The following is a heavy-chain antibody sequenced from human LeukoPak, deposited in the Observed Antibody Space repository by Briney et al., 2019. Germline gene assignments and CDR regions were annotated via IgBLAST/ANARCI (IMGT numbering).Heavy chain of an antibody. CDR1: GFTFSAYA. J-gene: IGHJ3*01. D-gene: IGHD2-15*01. CDR2: MSGSGGMT. Sequence: GGSLRLSCAVSGFTFSAYAMSWVRQAPGKGLEWVSAMSGSGGMTYYADSVKDRFTISRDNSKNTLYLQMNSLRAEDTAVYYCAKETVVVVAATPDAFDVWGQGTMVTVSS. V-gene: IGHV3-23*01. CDR3: AKETVVVVAATPDAFDV.